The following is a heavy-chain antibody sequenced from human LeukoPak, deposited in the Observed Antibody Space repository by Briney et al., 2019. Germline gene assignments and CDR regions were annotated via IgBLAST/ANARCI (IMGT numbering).Heavy chain of an antibody. D-gene: IGHD6-13*01. V-gene: IGHV3-20*04. CDR3: ARDGHIAAAGIYYYYYMDV. CDR1: GFTFDDYG. Sequence: GGSLRLSCAASGFTFDDYGMSWVRQAPGKGLEWVSGINWNGGSTGYADSVKGRFTISRDNAKNSLYLQMNSLRAEDTALYCCARDGHIAAAGIYYYYYMDVWGKGTTVTVSS. CDR2: INWNGGST. J-gene: IGHJ6*03.